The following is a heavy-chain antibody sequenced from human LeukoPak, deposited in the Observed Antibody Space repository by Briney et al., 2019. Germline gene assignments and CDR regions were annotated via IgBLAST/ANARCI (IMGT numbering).Heavy chain of an antibody. V-gene: IGHV3-23*01. Sequence: GRSLRLSCAASGFTFSNYAMSWVRQAPGKGLEWVSAISGSGGSTYYADSVKGRFTISRDNSKNTLYLQMNSLRAEDTAVYYCAKGVTMIVSEFDYWGQGTLVTVSS. CDR1: GFTFSNYA. D-gene: IGHD3-22*01. CDR2: ISGSGGST. J-gene: IGHJ4*02. CDR3: AKGVTMIVSEFDY.